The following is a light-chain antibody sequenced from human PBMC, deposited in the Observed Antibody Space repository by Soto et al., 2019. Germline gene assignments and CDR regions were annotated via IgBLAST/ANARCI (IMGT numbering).Light chain of an antibody. V-gene: IGLV2-14*01. CDR1: SSDLDDYNY. CDR3: TSSLSNSVVV. CDR2: DVS. Sequence: QSALTQPASVSGSPGQSITISCSGTSSDLDDYNYISWYQQHPGKAPKLMIYDVSHRLSGVSNRCSGSKSGYTSSLTISGLQDEDEADDYSTSSLSNSVVVFGGGTKLTVL. J-gene: IGLJ2*01.